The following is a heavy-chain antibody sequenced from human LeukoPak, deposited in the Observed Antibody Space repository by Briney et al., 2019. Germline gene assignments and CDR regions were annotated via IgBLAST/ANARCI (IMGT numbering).Heavy chain of an antibody. Sequence: GGSLRLSCEASGFTFSDYGMSWVRQAPGKGLEWVSGITRSGSDTYYSDSVKGRFSISRDNSKNTLYLQMNSLRAEDTTVYYCARSYAIDAFDIWGQGTMVTVSS. CDR1: GFTFSDYG. CDR2: ITRSGSDT. CDR3: ARSYAIDAFDI. D-gene: IGHD2-2*01. V-gene: IGHV3-23*01. J-gene: IGHJ3*02.